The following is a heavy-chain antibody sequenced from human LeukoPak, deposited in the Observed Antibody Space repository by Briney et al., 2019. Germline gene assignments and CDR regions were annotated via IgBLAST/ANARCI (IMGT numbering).Heavy chain of an antibody. Sequence: GGSLRLSCAASGFTFSTYAMGWVRQAPGKELEWVSSIKGGSGDPFYADSVKGRFTISRDNSKNTLFLQLNSLRAEDSAVYYCAKGGHDFNPFYWWGQGTLVTVSS. D-gene: IGHD2-15*01. CDR2: IKGGSGDP. V-gene: IGHV3-23*01. J-gene: IGHJ4*02. CDR1: GFTFSTYA. CDR3: AKGGHDFNPFYW.